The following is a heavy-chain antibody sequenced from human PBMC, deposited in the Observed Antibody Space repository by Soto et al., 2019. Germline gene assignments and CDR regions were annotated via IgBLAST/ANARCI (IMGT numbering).Heavy chain of an antibody. J-gene: IGHJ3*02. CDR3: AKVVGPGSWYLWGAFDI. CDR2: ISGSGGST. Sequence: GGSLRLSCAASGFTFSSYAMSWVRQAPGKGLEWVSAISGSGGSTYYADSVKGRFTISRDNSKNTLYLQMNSLRAEDTAVYYCAKVVGPGSWYLWGAFDIWGQGTMVTVSS. D-gene: IGHD6-13*01. V-gene: IGHV3-23*01. CDR1: GFTFSSYA.